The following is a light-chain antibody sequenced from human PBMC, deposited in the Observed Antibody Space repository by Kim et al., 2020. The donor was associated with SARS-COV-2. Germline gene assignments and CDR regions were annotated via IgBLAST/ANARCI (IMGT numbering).Light chain of an antibody. V-gene: IGKV1-12*01. CDR3: QQTYSFPLI. CDR2: SAS. CDR1: QDVSNW. Sequence: DIQVTQSPSSVSASVGDRVTITCRASQDVSNWLVWYQQKPGKAPQLLIYSASSLQSGVPSRFSGSGSGTDFTLTISSLQPGDFATYYCQQTYSFPLIFGGGTKVDIK. J-gene: IGKJ4*01.